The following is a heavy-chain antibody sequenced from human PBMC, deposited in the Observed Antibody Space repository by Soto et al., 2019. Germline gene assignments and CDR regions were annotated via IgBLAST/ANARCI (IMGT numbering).Heavy chain of an antibody. J-gene: IGHJ3*02. V-gene: IGHV4-30-4*01. D-gene: IGHD3-3*01. CDR2: IYYSGST. CDR1: GGSVSSGDYY. CDR3: ARGRYDFWSGYPEEAFDI. Sequence: QVQLQESGPGLVKPSQTLSLTCTVSGGSVSSGDYYWSWIRQPPGKGLEWIGNIYYSGSTYYNMYLKSRVTISLDTSKNHFSLKLSSVTAADTAVYYWARGRYDFWSGYPEEAFDIWGQGTTVTVSS.